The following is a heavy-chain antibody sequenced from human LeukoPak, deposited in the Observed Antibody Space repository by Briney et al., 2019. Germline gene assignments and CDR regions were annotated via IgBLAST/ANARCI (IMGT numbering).Heavy chain of an antibody. Sequence: GGSLRLSCAASGFTFSSYGMSWVRQAPGKGLEWLTYVSSSSSIIYSADSVKGRFTVSRDNAKNSLYLQMNSLRAEDTAVYYCARGTHQLWFLDYWGQGTLVTVSS. J-gene: IGHJ4*02. CDR3: ARGTHQLWFLDY. D-gene: IGHD5-18*01. CDR2: VSSSSSII. V-gene: IGHV3-48*01. CDR1: GFTFSSYG.